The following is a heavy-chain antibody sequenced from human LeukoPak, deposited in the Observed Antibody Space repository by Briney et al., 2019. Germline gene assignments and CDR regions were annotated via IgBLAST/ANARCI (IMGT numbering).Heavy chain of an antibody. Sequence: GASVKVSCKASGYTFTSYGISWVRQAPGQGLEWIGWISAYNGNTNYAQKLQGRVTMTTDTSTSTAYMELRSLRSDNTAVYYCAREYCSGGSCYSNNWFDPWGQGTLVTVSS. D-gene: IGHD2-15*01. J-gene: IGHJ5*02. CDR2: ISAYNGNT. V-gene: IGHV1-18*01. CDR1: GYTFTSYG. CDR3: AREYCSGGSCYSNNWFDP.